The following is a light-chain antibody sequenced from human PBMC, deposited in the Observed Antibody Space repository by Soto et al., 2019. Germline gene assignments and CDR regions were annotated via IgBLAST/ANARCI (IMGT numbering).Light chain of an antibody. Sequence: EIVLTQSPGTLSLSPGERATLSCRASQSVSSSYLAWYQQKPGQAPRLLIYGASGRATGIPDRFSGSGSETDFTLTISRLEPEHFAVYYCQQYGTSPLTFGGGTKVEIK. CDR2: GAS. CDR1: QSVSSSY. CDR3: QQYGTSPLT. J-gene: IGKJ4*01. V-gene: IGKV3-20*01.